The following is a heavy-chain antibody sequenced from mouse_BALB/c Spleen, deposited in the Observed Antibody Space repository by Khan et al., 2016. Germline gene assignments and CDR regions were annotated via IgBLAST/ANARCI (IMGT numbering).Heavy chain of an antibody. V-gene: IGHV1-77*01. J-gene: IGHJ4*01. Sequence: QVQLKESGPELVKAGASVKMSCTASGYTFTDYVISWVKQRTGQGLEWIGEIYPGSDNTYYNEKFKGKATLTADNSSNTAYMQLSSLTSEDVAVYFCARCDVNIMDYWGQGTSVTVSS. CDR2: IYPGSDNT. CDR3: ARCDVNIMDY. CDR1: GYTFTDYV.